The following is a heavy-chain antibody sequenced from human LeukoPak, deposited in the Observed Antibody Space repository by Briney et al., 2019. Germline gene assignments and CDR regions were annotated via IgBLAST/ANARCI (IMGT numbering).Heavy chain of an antibody. V-gene: IGHV3-53*01. CDR2: IYSGGTT. J-gene: IGHJ4*02. CDR1: GFTFSSYD. Sequence: GGSLRLSCAASGFTFSSYDMHWVRQAPGMGLEWVSIIYSGGTTNYADSVKGRFTISRDTSKNTVFLQMNSLRVEDTAVYYCARASLSKGAGYYFDYWGQGTLVTVSS. D-gene: IGHD1-26*01. CDR3: ARASLSKGAGYYFDY.